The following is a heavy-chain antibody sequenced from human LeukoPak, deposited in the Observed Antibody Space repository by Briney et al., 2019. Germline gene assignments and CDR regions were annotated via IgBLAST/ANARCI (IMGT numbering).Heavy chain of an antibody. CDR1: GYNFNTYW. CDR3: ARPYAYSSSSGLGY. Sequence: GESLKISCKGSGYNFNTYWVAWVRQMPGKGLEWMGIIRPVDSDTRYSPSFQGQVTISADKSISTAYLQWSSLKASDTAMYYCARPYAYSSSSGLGYWGQGTLVTVSS. J-gene: IGHJ4*02. D-gene: IGHD6-6*01. V-gene: IGHV5-51*01. CDR2: IRPVDSDT.